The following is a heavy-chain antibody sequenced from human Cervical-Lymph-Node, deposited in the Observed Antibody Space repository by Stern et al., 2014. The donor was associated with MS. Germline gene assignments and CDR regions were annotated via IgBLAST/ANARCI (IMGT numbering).Heavy chain of an antibody. CDR2: IDPDRGGT. J-gene: IGHJ3*02. CDR1: GYIFTAYY. Sequence: VQLVESGAEVKKPGASVKVSCTAAGYIFTAYYIHWLRQAPGQGLVWLGWIDPDRGGTHYAQKFQGRVTMTRDTSISTAYMYQTSPTSDDTAVYYCARMAYSNIYYAGLDIWGQGTMVTVSS. V-gene: IGHV1-2*02. CDR3: ARMAYSNIYYAGLDI. D-gene: IGHD6-13*01.